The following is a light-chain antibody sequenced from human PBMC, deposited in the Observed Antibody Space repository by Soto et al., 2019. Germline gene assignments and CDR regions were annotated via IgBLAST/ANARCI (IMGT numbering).Light chain of an antibody. CDR3: HQFNSYPLA. CDR2: DAS. Sequence: AIQLTQSPSSLSASVGDRVTITCRASQGISSALAWYQQKPGKAPRLLIYDASSLESGVPSRFSGSGSGTDFTITIGSLQPEDFATYYCHQFNSYPLAVGGGTKVEIK. CDR1: QGISSA. J-gene: IGKJ4*01. V-gene: IGKV1-13*02.